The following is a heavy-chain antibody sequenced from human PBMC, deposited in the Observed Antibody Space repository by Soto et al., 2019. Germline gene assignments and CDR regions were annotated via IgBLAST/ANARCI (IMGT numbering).Heavy chain of an antibody. CDR3: AGFAGMATYSSGDY. CDR1: GGTFSSDA. J-gene: IGHJ4*02. D-gene: IGHD5-12*01. Sequence: QVQLVQSGAEVKKPGSSVKVSCKASGGTFSSDAISWVRQAPGQGLEWMGGIIPIFGTANYAQQFQGRVTITEAASTSTAYMEVGRLGSEDTAVYYCAGFAGMATYSSGDYWGQGTLVTVSS. V-gene: IGHV1-69*01. CDR2: IIPIFGTA.